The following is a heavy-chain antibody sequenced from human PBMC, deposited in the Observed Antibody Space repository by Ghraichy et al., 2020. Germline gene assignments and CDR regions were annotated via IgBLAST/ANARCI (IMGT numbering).Heavy chain of an antibody. J-gene: IGHJ4*02. CDR1: GFTFSSHF. CDR3: ARRIGGAAKYFDY. V-gene: IGHV3-7*01. D-gene: IGHD1-26*01. Sequence: GGSLRLSCAASGFTFSSHFMSWVRQAPGKGLEWVANIKQDGSDKYYVDSVKGRFTISRDNAKNSLYLQMSSLRAEDTAVYYCARRIGGAAKYFDYWGQGKLVTVSS. CDR2: IKQDGSDK.